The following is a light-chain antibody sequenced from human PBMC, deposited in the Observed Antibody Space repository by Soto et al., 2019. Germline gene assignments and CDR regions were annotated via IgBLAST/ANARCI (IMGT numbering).Light chain of an antibody. CDR1: QSLQHSNGYNY. V-gene: IGKV2-28*01. CDR3: MQALQTPA. Sequence: DIVMTQSPLSLPVTPGEPASISCRSSQSLQHSNGYNYLYWYVQKPGQSPQILIYLASNRASGVPERFSGSGSGTDFTLKISRVEAEDVGVYYCMQALQTPAFGQGTKVEIK. CDR2: LAS. J-gene: IGKJ1*01.